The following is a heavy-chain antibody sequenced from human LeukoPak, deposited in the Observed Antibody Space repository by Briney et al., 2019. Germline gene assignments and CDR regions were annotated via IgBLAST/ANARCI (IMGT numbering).Heavy chain of an antibody. Sequence: GGSLRLSCAASAFTFSDSYMTWVRQAPGKGLEWVSVIYSGGSTYYADSVKGRVAISRDNSKNTVFLQMNSVRAEDTAVYYCAGSDSNPLFGMYVWGQGTTVTVSS. CDR2: IYSGGST. V-gene: IGHV3-66*01. D-gene: IGHD4-11*01. J-gene: IGHJ6*02. CDR1: AFTFSDSY. CDR3: AGSDSNPLFGMYV.